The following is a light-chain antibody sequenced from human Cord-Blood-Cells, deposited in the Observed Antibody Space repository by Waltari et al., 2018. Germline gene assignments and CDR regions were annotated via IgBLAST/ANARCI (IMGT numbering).Light chain of an antibody. J-gene: IGLJ1*01. Sequence: QSALTQPRSVSGSPGQAVTISCTGTSSDVGGYNYVSWYQQHPGKAPKLMIYDVSKRPSGVPDLFSGSKSGNTASLTISGLQAEDEADYYCCSYAGSYTSYNYVFGTGTKVTVL. V-gene: IGLV2-11*01. CDR1: SSDVGGYNY. CDR3: CSYAGSYTSYNYV. CDR2: DVS.